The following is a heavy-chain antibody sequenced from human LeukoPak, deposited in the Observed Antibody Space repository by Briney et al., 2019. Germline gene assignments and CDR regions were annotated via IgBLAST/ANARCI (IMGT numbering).Heavy chain of an antibody. Sequence: ASVKVSCKASGYTFTGYDMNWVRQAPGQGLEWMGGINPNSGGTNYAQKFQGRVTMTRDTSNSTAYMELSRLRSDDTAVYYCARGPLQLWAGYWGQGTLVTVSS. CDR2: INPNSGGT. D-gene: IGHD5-18*01. V-gene: IGHV1-2*02. CDR3: ARGPLQLWAGY. CDR1: GYTFTGYD. J-gene: IGHJ4*02.